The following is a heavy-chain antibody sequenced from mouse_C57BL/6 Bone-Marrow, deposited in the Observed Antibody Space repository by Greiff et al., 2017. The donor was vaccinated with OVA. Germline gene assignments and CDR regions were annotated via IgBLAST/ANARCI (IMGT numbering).Heavy chain of an antibody. Sequence: QVTLIVCGPGILQPSQTLSLTCSFSGFSLSTFGMGVGCIRPPSGKGLEWLAHIWWDDDKSYNPALKSRLTISKDTSKNQVFLKIANVDTADTATDYCALYDGYFYFDYWGQGTTLTVSS. J-gene: IGHJ2*01. CDR3: ALYDGYFYFDY. CDR2: IWWDDDK. CDR1: GFSLSTFGMG. V-gene: IGHV8-8*01. D-gene: IGHD2-3*01.